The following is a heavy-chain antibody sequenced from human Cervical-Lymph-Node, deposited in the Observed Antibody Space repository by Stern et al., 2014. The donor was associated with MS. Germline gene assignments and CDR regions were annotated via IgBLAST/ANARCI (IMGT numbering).Heavy chain of an antibody. Sequence: VQLEESGGGVVQPGRSLRLSCAASGFALRSYGMHWVRQAPGKGLEWVAVISNDGNEKYYAASVKGRFTISRDNSKTTLSLHSNSLKTEDTAVYYCAKDRLFCSGGGCYAMDVWGQGTTVTVSS. V-gene: IGHV3-30*18. D-gene: IGHD2-15*01. CDR1: GFALRSYG. CDR3: AKDRLFCSGGGCYAMDV. CDR2: ISNDGNEK. J-gene: IGHJ6*02.